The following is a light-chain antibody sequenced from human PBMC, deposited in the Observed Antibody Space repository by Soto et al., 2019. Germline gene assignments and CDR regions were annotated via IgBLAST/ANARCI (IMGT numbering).Light chain of an antibody. CDR1: QSVSSN. CDR2: GAS. Sequence: EIVLTQSPATLSVSPGERATLSCRASQSVSSNLAWYQQKPGQAPRLLIYGASSRATGSPARCSGSGSGTEFTLTVSSLQSEDFAVYYCQHYHNWPPMCTFGQGTKVDIK. V-gene: IGKV3-15*01. J-gene: IGKJ2*02. CDR3: QHYHNWPPMCT.